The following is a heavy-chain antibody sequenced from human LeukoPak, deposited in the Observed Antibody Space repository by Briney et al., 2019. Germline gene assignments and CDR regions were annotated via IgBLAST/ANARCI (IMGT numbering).Heavy chain of an antibody. J-gene: IGHJ6*03. Sequence: PSETLSLTCPGPSGSISGYYWSLIRQPAGKGLEWIGRIYTSGSTNYNPSPKSRVTMSVDTSKNQFSLKLSSVTAADTAVYYCARVVVFGVVSSDYYYYYMDVWGKGTTVTVSS. CDR3: ARVVVFGVVSSDYYYYYMDV. CDR2: IYTSGST. CDR1: SGSISGYY. D-gene: IGHD3-3*01. V-gene: IGHV4-4*07.